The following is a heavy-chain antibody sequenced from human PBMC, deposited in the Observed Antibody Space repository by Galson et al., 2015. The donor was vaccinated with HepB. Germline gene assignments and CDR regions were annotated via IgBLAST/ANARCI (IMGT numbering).Heavy chain of an antibody. CDR2: IYYTGNT. D-gene: IGHD3-10*01. J-gene: IGHJ3*02. CDR1: GGSVSNGIYY. CDR3: ARGRNYYGSGGI. Sequence: SETLSLTCTVSGGSVSNGIYYWSWIRQPPGKGLEWIGYIYYTGNTNYNPSLKSRVTISVDTSKNQFSLKLTSVTAADTAVYYCARGRNYYGSGGIWGQGTMVTVSS. V-gene: IGHV4-61*01.